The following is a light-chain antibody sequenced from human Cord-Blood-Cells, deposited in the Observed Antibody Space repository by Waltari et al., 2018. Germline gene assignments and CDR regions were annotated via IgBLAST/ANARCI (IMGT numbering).Light chain of an antibody. CDR2: DAS. J-gene: IGKJ3*01. CDR1: QSISSW. CDR3: QQYNSSPCT. V-gene: IGKV1-5*01. Sequence: DIQMTQSPSTLSASVGDRVTITCRASQSISSWLNWYQQKPGKAPKLLIYDASSLESGVPSRFSGSGSGTEFTLTISSLQPDDFATYYCQQYNSSPCTFGPGTKVDIK.